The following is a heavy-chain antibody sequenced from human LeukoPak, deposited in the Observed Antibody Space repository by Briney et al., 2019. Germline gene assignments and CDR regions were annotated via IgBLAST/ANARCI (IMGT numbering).Heavy chain of an antibody. D-gene: IGHD7-27*01. CDR3: ASATPPSTTGAVNALYFDY. J-gene: IGHJ4*02. CDR1: GGSISSGGYY. V-gene: IGHV4-30-2*01. CDR2: IYHSGSA. Sequence: PSQTLSLTCTVSGGSISSGGYYWSWIRQPPGKGLEWIGYIYHSGSAYYNPSLKSRVTISVDRSKNQFSLKLSSVTAADTAVYYCASATPPSTTGAVNALYFDYWGQGTLVTVSS.